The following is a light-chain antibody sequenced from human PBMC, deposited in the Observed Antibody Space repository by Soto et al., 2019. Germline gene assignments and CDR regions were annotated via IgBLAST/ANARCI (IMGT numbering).Light chain of an antibody. CDR3: QAWDSGTVV. V-gene: IGLV3-1*01. J-gene: IGLJ2*01. CDR2: QDS. CDR1: HLGDKY. Sequence: SYELTQPPSVSVSPGQTATISCSGDHLGDKYACWYQRKPGQSPVLVIYQDSKRPSGIPERFSGSNSGDTATLTISGTQAMDEADYYCQAWDSGTVVFGGGTK.